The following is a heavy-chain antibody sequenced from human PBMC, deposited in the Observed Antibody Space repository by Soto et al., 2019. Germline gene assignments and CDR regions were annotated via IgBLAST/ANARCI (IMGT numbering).Heavy chain of an antibody. Sequence: QVQLVQSGAEVKRPGSSVKVSCKASGDTFNFYSINWVRQAPGLGLEWMGRVNPIVSMSNYAQKFQCRVTMTEDKSTITAYMELSSLRSEATASYYCASSYGSGYRAFDYWGQGALVTVSS. CDR3: ASSYGSGYRAFDY. CDR2: VNPIVSMS. V-gene: IGHV1-69*02. J-gene: IGHJ4*02. D-gene: IGHD3-10*01. CDR1: GDTFNFYS.